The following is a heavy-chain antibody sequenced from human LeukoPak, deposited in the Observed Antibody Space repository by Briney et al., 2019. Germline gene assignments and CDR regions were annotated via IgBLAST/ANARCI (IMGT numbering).Heavy chain of an antibody. V-gene: IGHV1-18*01. CDR2: ISAYNGNT. CDR3: ARESLEYSSSSDAFDI. CDR1: GYTFTSYG. Sequence: ASVKVSCKASGYTFTSYGISWVRQAPGQGLEWMGWISAYNGNTNYAQKLQGRVTMTTDKSTSTAYMELSSLRSEDTAVYYCARESLEYSSSSDAFDIWGQGTMVTVSS. J-gene: IGHJ3*02. D-gene: IGHD6-6*01.